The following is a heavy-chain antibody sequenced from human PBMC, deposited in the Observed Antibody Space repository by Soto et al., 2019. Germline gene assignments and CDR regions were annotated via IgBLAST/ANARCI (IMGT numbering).Heavy chain of an antibody. D-gene: IGHD3-9*01. CDR3: ARESLGPDYDILTGYYSY. J-gene: IGHJ4*02. CDR2: ISYDGSNK. V-gene: IGHV3-30-3*01. Sequence: PGGSLRLSCAASGFTFSSYAMHWVRQAPGKGLEWVAVISYDGSNKYYADSVKGRFTISRDNSKNTLYLQMNSLRAEDTAVYYCARESLGPDYDILTGYYSYWGQGT. CDR1: GFTFSSYA.